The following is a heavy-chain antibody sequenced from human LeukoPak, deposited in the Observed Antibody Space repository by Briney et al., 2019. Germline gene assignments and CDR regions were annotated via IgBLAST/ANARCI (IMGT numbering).Heavy chain of an antibody. CDR3: ARDRYSSSWYDNYYYYGMDV. D-gene: IGHD6-13*01. Sequence: ASVKVSCKASGGTFSSYAISWVRQAPGQGLEWMGRIIPILGIANYAQKFQGRVTITADKSTSTAYMELSSLRSEDAAVYYCARDRYSSSWYDNYYYYGMDVWGQGTTVTVSS. CDR2: IIPILGIA. J-gene: IGHJ6*02. V-gene: IGHV1-69*04. CDR1: GGTFSSYA.